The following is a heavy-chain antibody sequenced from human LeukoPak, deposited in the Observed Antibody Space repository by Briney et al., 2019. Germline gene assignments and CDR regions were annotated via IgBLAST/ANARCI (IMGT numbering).Heavy chain of an antibody. D-gene: IGHD2-2*01. Sequence: GGSLRLSCAASGFAFSRYWMHWVRQAPGKGLMWVSRISPDGSTTLYADSVKGRFTISRDNAKNTLYLQMNSLGAEDTAVYYCAKVARNVVAATNDAFDIWGQGTMVTVSS. CDR1: GFAFSRYW. V-gene: IGHV3-74*03. CDR3: AKVARNVVAATNDAFDI. CDR2: ISPDGSTT. J-gene: IGHJ3*02.